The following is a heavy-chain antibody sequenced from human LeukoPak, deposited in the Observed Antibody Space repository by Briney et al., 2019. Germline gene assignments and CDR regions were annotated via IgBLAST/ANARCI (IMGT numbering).Heavy chain of an antibody. J-gene: IGHJ4*02. CDR1: GGSISSSYY. CDR3: AREASNSEGAEFDY. Sequence: PSETLSLTCTVSGGSISSSYYWGCIRQPPGRGLEWIGSIYYRGSSYYNPSLKSRVTISLDMSTNQFSLKLSSVTAADTAVYYCAREASNSEGAEFDYWGQGTLVTVSS. D-gene: IGHD4-11*01. V-gene: IGHV4-39*07. CDR2: IYYRGSS.